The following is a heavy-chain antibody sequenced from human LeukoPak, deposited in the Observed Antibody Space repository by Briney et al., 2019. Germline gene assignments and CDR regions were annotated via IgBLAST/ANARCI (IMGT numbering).Heavy chain of an antibody. D-gene: IGHD5-12*01. V-gene: IGHV3-64*01. CDR2: ISSNGGST. CDR3: ARALGFTTTLSPGYYYYGMDV. CDR1: GFTFSSYA. J-gene: IGHJ6*02. Sequence: PGGSLRLSCAASGFTFSSYAMHWVRQAPGKGLEYVSAISSNGGSTYYANSVKGRFTISRDNSKDTLYLQMGSLRAEDMAVYYCARALGFTTTLSPGYYYYGMDVWGQGTTVTVSS.